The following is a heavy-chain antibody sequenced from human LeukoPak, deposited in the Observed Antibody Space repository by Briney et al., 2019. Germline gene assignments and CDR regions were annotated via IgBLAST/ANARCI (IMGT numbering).Heavy chain of an antibody. Sequence: SETLSLTCTVSGASISNYHWSWIRQPAGKELEWIGRIYSSGSTNYNASLKSRVTMSVETSKNQLSLKLSSVTAADTAVYYCARGYDYGDPTDYWGQGTLVTVSS. J-gene: IGHJ4*02. CDR2: IYSSGST. CDR3: ARGYDYGDPTDY. V-gene: IGHV4-4*07. D-gene: IGHD4/OR15-4a*01. CDR1: GASISNYH.